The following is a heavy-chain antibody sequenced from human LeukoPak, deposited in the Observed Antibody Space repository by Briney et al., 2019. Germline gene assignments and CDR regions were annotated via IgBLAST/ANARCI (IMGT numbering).Heavy chain of an antibody. Sequence: RGSLRLSCAASGFTFSSYWMSWVRQAPGKGLEWVANIKQDGSEKYYVDSVMGRFTISRDNAKNSLYLQMNSLRAEDTAVYYCATLVYGDLPFDYWGQGTLVTVSS. CDR1: GFTFSSYW. V-gene: IGHV3-7*03. CDR3: ATLVYGDLPFDY. CDR2: IKQDGSEK. D-gene: IGHD4-17*01. J-gene: IGHJ4*02.